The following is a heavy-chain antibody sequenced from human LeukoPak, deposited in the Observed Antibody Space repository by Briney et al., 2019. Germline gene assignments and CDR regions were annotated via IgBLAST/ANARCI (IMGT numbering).Heavy chain of an antibody. J-gene: IGHJ4*02. CDR2: ISGSGGST. CDR1: GFTFTSYA. Sequence: GASLRLSCAASGFTFTSYAMSWVRQAPGKGLEWVSVISGSGGSTYYADSVKGRFTISRDNSKNTLYLQMNSLRAEDTAVYHCAKDGGDYFDYWGQGTLVTVSS. CDR3: AKDGGDYFDY. D-gene: IGHD4-17*01. V-gene: IGHV3-23*01.